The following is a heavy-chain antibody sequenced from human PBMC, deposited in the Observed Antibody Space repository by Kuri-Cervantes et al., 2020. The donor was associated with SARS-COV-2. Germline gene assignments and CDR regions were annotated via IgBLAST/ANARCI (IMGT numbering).Heavy chain of an antibody. CDR3: ARDSGGPCYSGYGRYYYYGLDV. J-gene: IGHJ6*02. Sequence: SETLSLTCTVSGGSISSGAYYWSWIRQPPGKGLEWIGYISYSGSTYYNPSLKSRLTISADMSKNQFSLKLTSVTAADSAVYYCARDSGGPCYSGYGRYYYYGLDVWGRGTTVTVSS. CDR2: ISYSGST. D-gene: IGHD2-21*01. CDR1: GGSISSGAYY. V-gene: IGHV4-30-4*08.